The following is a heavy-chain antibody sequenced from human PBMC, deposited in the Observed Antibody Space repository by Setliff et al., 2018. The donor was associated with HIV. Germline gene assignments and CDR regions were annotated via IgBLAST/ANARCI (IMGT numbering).Heavy chain of an antibody. D-gene: IGHD3-10*01. J-gene: IGHJ4*02. Sequence: SCKASGDTFSTFAIIWVRQAPGQGLEWMGGIIPKSNTPDYAQIFKGRLTITADESTSTAHMELVGLTSEDTAVYYCARGSPIVWFGEFLYPEIDYWGQGSLVTVTS. CDR3: ARGSPIVWFGEFLYPEIDY. V-gene: IGHV1-69*01. CDR2: IIPKSNTP. CDR1: GDTFSTFA.